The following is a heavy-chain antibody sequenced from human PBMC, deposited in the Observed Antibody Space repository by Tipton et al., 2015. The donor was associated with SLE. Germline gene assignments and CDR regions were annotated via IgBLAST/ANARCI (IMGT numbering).Heavy chain of an antibody. CDR1: GGSIKTVGFH. CDR3: ARHHDPVGGTAFDI. D-gene: IGHD2-21*02. CDR2: IPYSGRT. Sequence: TLSLTCTVSGGSIKTVGFHWNWIRQHPGGGLEWIGDIPYSGRTYYNPSLESRLTLSVDTSKNQFSLKLSSVTAADTAVYYCARHHDPVGGTAFDIRGQGTMVTVSS. J-gene: IGHJ3*02. V-gene: IGHV4-31*03.